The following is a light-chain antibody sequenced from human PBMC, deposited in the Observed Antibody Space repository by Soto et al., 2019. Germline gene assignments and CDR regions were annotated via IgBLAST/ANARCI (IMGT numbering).Light chain of an antibody. CDR1: QSISDNY. CDR2: GAS. V-gene: IGKV3-20*01. J-gene: IGKJ1*01. CDR3: QQYHNSPRT. Sequence: EIVLTQSPGTLSLSPGERATLSCRASQSISDNYLAWFQQKPGQAPRLLIYGASSRATGIPDRFSGSGSGTDFTLTISRLEPEDFAVYYCQQYHNSPRTFGQGTKVDIK.